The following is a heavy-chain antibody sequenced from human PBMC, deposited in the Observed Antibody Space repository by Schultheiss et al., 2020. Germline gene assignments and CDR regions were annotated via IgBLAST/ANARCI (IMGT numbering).Heavy chain of an antibody. D-gene: IGHD6-13*01. CDR3: ARSERGYSSSWYDAFDI. J-gene: IGHJ3*02. V-gene: IGHV1-2*02. CDR1: GYTFTSYA. CDR2: INPNSGGT. Sequence: AAVKGSCKASGYTFTSYAMHWVRQAPGQRLEWMGWINPNSGGTNYAQKFQGRVTMTRDTSISTAYMELSRLRSEDTAVYYCARSERGYSSSWYDAFDIWGQGTMVTVSS.